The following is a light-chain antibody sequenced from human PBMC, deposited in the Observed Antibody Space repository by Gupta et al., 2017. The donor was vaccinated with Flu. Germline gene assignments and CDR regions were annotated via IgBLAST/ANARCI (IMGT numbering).Light chain of an antibody. CDR2: EVS. Sequence: QSALTQPASVSGSPGQSITISCTGTSSDVGGYNYVSWYQQHPGNAPKLMIYEVSNRPSGVSTRFSGSKSGNTASLTISGLQAEDEADYYCSSYTSSSGYVFGTGTKVTVL. CDR3: SSYTSSSGYV. J-gene: IGLJ1*01. V-gene: IGLV2-14*01. CDR1: SSDVGGYNY.